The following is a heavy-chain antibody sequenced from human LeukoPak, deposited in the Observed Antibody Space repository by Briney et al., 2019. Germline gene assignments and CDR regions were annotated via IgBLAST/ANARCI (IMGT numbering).Heavy chain of an antibody. J-gene: IGHJ5*02. D-gene: IGHD6-6*01. CDR2: INHSGST. Sequence: SETLSFTCAVSGGSFSGYYWSWIRQPPGKGLEWIGEINHSGSTNYNPSLKSRVTISVDTSKNQFSLKLSSVTAADTAVYYCATGPRWFDPWGQGTLVTVSS. CDR3: ATGPRWFDP. V-gene: IGHV4-34*01. CDR1: GGSFSGYY.